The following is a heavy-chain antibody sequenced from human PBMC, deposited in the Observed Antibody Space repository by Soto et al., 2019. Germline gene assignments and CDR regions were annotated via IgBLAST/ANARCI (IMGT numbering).Heavy chain of an antibody. D-gene: IGHD3-22*01. Sequence: QVQLVESGGGVVQPGRSPRLSCAASGFIFSNSGMHWVRQAPGKGLEWVASTSYDGGNIRYAETVKGRFTISRDNSKNPLFLQMNSLRPDDKALYYCAKARDSSGYYAGCYLDYWGQGTLVTVSA. CDR1: GFIFSNSG. V-gene: IGHV3-30*18. CDR2: TSYDGGNI. CDR3: AKARDSSGYYAGCYLDY. J-gene: IGHJ4*02.